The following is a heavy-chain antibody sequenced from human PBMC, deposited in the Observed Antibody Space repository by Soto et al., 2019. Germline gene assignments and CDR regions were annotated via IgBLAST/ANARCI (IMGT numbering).Heavy chain of an antibody. Sequence: QVQLQESGPGLVKSSETLSLTCTVSGGSISNSYWSWIRQPPGKGLEWIGFIFRTGSTNYNPSVKSRVTISVDTSKNQFSLDLGSVTAADTAVYYCARPSKEWLANDAFDIWGQGTMVTVSS. V-gene: IGHV4-59*08. D-gene: IGHD6-19*01. CDR1: GGSISNSY. J-gene: IGHJ3*02. CDR3: ARPSKEWLANDAFDI. CDR2: IFRTGST.